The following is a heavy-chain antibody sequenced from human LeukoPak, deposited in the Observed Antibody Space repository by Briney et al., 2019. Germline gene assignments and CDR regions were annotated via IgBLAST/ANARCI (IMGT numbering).Heavy chain of an antibody. CDR2: ISTGSNYI. D-gene: IGHD6-25*01. CDR3: ARGQRVFDY. V-gene: IGHV3-21*01. J-gene: IGHJ4*02. CDR1: GFTFSSYS. Sequence: GGSLRLSCAASGFTFSSYSMNWVRQAPGKGLEWVSSISTGSNYIYYADSVKGRFTISRDNAKNSLYLQMNSLRVEDTAVYYCARGQRVFDYWGQGTLVTVPS.